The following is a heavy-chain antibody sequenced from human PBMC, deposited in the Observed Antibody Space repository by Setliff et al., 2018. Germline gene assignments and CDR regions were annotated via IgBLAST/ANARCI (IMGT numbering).Heavy chain of an antibody. Sequence: LSLTCTVSGASINNHYWAWIRQPPGKGLEWIGYVSHSGSTDYNPSLRSRVTMSVDVSKSQFSLRLSSVTAADTAVYYCARKVEQWLTPHFDYWGQGALVTVSS. J-gene: IGHJ4*02. CDR3: ARKVEQWLTPHFDY. V-gene: IGHV4-59*11. CDR2: VSHSGST. CDR1: GASINNHY. D-gene: IGHD6-19*01.